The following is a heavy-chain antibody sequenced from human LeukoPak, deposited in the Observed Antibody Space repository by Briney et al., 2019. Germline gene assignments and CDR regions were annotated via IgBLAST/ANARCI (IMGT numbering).Heavy chain of an antibody. CDR1: GGSFSGYY. CDR2: INHSGST. J-gene: IGHJ4*02. Sequence: KPSETLSLTCAVYGGSFSGYYWSWIRQPPGKGLGWIGEINHSGSTNYNPSLKSRVTISVDTSKNQFSLKLSSVTAADTAVYYCARLGYSYGYTDYWGQGTLVTVSS. V-gene: IGHV4-34*01. CDR3: ARLGYSYGYTDY. D-gene: IGHD5-18*01.